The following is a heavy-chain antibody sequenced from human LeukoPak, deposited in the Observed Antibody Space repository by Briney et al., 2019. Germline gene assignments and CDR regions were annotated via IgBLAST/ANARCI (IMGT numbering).Heavy chain of an antibody. CDR2: IYYSGST. CDR3: AREDRDPYYFDY. CDR1: GGSISSYY. D-gene: IGHD2-21*02. J-gene: IGHJ4*02. Sequence: SETLSLTCTVSGGSISSYYWSWIRQPPGKGLEWIGYIYYSGSTNYNPSLKSRVTISVDTSKNQFSLKLSPVTAADTAVYYCAREDRDPYYFDYWGQGTLVTVSS. V-gene: IGHV4-59*01.